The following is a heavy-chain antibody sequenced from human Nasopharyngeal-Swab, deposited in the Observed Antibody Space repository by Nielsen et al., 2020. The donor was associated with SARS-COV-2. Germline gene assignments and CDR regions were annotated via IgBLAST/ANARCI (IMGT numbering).Heavy chain of an antibody. CDR3: AKDGSSTSSGIKIDY. Sequence: WIRQPPGKGLEWVAVISYDGSNKYYADSVEGRFTISRDNSKNTLYLQMNSLRAEDTAVYYCAKDGSSTSSGIKIDYWGQGTLVTVSS. CDR2: ISYDGSNK. J-gene: IGHJ4*02. V-gene: IGHV3-30*18. D-gene: IGHD2-2*01.